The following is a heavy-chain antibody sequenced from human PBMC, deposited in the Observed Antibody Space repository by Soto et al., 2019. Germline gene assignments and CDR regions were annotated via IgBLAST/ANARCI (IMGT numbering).Heavy chain of an antibody. CDR1: GFTFSDYS. CDR3: ARDLGRYSGSYYVLY. D-gene: IGHD1-26*01. V-gene: IGHV3-48*01. CDR2: ISSSSSTI. Sequence: EVQLVESGGGLVQPGGSLRLSCAASGFTFSDYSMNWVRQAPGKGLEWVSYISSSSSTIYYADSVKGRFTISRDNAKSSRFLQMNSLKAEDTAVYYCARDLGRYSGSYYVLYWGQGTLVTVSS. J-gene: IGHJ4*02.